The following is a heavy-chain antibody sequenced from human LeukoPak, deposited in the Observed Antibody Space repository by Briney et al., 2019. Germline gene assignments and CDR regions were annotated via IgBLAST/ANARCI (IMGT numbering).Heavy chain of an antibody. CDR1: GYTFTSYD. V-gene: IGHV1-8*01. D-gene: IGHD6-13*01. CDR2: MNPNSGNT. J-gene: IGHJ6*02. Sequence: ASVKVSCKASGYTFTSYDINWVRQATGQGLEWMGRMNPNSGNTGYAQKFQGRVTMTRNTSISTAYMELSSLRSEDTAVYYCARGRKRQQLVPRGYYYYGMDVWGQGTTVTVSS. CDR3: ARGRKRQQLVPRGYYYYGMDV.